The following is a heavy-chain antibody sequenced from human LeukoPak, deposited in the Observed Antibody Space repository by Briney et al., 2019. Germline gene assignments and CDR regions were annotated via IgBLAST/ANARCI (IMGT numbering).Heavy chain of an antibody. D-gene: IGHD7-27*01. CDR1: EFTFRNYW. J-gene: IGHJ4*02. V-gene: IGHV3-7*01. CDR3: ARDLGFSSEDY. Sequence: PGGSLRLSCAASEFTFRNYWVSWVRQAPGKGLEWVANIHPDGGDKYYVDSVRGRFTIYRDNAKNSLFLQMNSLTVDDTAVYYCARDLGFSSEDYWGQGTLVTVSS. CDR2: IHPDGGDK.